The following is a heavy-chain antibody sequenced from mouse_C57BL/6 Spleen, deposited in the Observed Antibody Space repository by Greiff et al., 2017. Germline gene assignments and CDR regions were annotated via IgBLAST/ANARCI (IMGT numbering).Heavy chain of an antibody. V-gene: IGHV1-15*01. CDR2: IDPETGGT. D-gene: IGHD1-1*01. CDR3: TRPLYDYGSSDAFHY. CDR1: GYTFTDYE. Sequence: QVQLQQSGAELVRPGASVTLSCKASGYTFTDYEMHWVKQTPVHGLEWIGAIDPETGGTAYNQKFKGKAILTADKSSSTAYMELRSLTSGDSAVYYCTRPLYDYGSSDAFHYWGQGTTLTVSS. J-gene: IGHJ2*01.